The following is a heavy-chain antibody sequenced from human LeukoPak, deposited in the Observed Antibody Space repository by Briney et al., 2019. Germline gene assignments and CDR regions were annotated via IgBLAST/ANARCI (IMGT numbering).Heavy chain of an antibody. J-gene: IGHJ4*02. V-gene: IGHV3-30-3*01. CDR2: ISYDGSNK. D-gene: IGHD3-22*01. CDR3: ADPSGYLPGD. Sequence: GGSLRLSCAASGFTFSSYAMHRVRQAPGKGLEWVAVISYDGSNKYYADSVKGRFTISRDNSKNTLYLQMNSLRAEDTAIYYCADPSGYLPGDWGQGTLVTVSS. CDR1: GFTFSSYA.